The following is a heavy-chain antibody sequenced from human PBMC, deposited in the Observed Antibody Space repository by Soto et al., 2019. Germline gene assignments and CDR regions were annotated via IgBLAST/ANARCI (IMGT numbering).Heavy chain of an antibody. CDR3: ARSRSGAVADSFDF. Sequence: PGGSLRLSCAASGFSFSRYAIHWVRQAPGKGLEWVAVISKDGSHKYYLESVKGRFTISRDNSKNILSLQMNSLGDEDTAVYYCARSRSGAVADSFDFWGQGTLVTVSS. CDR1: GFSFSRYA. CDR2: ISKDGSHK. D-gene: IGHD3-10*01. V-gene: IGHV3-30*04. J-gene: IGHJ4*02.